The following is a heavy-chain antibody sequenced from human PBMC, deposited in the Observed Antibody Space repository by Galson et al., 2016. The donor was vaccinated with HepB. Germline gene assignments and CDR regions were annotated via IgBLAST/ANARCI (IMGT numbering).Heavy chain of an antibody. J-gene: IGHJ4*02. CDR3: ARSPTFDYDVSGYYPYYFDY. V-gene: IGHV3-33*08. CDR1: GFTFSRFG. Sequence: SLRLSCAASGFTFSRFGMHWVRQAPGKGLEWVAAIWYDGSNKYYADSVKGRFAISRDNRKNTLYLQMDSLRAEDTAVYFCARSPTFDYDVSGYYPYYFDYWGQGTLVTVSS. CDR2: IWYDGSNK. D-gene: IGHD3-22*01.